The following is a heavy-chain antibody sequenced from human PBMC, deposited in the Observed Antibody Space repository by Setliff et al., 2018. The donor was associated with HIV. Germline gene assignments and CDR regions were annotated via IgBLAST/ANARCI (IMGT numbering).Heavy chain of an antibody. V-gene: IGHV1-18*01. D-gene: IGHD3-10*01. Sequence: ASVKVSCKASGYTFTTYAISWVRQAPGQGLELMGWISTHNDGTDYAQKFQGRVTMTRDTSTSTVYMELRSLRSDDTAVYYCARDRQDYSAGSYIYYFDYWGQGTLVTVSS. CDR3: ARDRQDYSAGSYIYYFDY. CDR1: GYTFTTYA. J-gene: IGHJ4*02. CDR2: ISTHNDGT.